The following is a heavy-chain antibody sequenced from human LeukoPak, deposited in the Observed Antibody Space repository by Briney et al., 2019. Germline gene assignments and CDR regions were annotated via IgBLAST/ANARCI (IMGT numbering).Heavy chain of an antibody. Sequence: GGSLRLSCAASGFTFSNAWMSWVRQAPGKGLEWVGRIKSKTDGGTTDYAAPVKGRFTISKGDSKNTLYLQMNSLKTEDTAVYYCTTDGYSSSWHYYYGMDVWGQGTTVTVSS. CDR3: TTDGYSSSWHYYYGMDV. V-gene: IGHV3-15*01. CDR1: GFTFSNAW. CDR2: IKSKTDGGTT. J-gene: IGHJ6*02. D-gene: IGHD6-13*01.